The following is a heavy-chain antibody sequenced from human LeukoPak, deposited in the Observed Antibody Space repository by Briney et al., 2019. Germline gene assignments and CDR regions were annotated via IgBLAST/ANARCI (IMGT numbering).Heavy chain of an antibody. J-gene: IGHJ4*02. CDR1: GFTFSSTW. CDR2: INQDASEK. V-gene: IGHV3-7*05. CDR3: ARDKGGKDY. D-gene: IGHD3-16*01. Sequence: GGSLGLSCATSGFTFSSTWMTWVRQAPGKGLEWVANINQDASEKYYVDSVRGRFTISRDNAKNSLFLQMNSLRVEDTAVYYCARDKGGKDYWGQGTLVTVS.